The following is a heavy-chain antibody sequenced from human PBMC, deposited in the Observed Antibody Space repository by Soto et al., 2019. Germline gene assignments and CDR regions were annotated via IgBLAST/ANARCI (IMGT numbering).Heavy chain of an antibody. D-gene: IGHD6-13*01. Sequence: GGSLRLSCAASGFTFSSYWMSWVRQAPGKGLEWVANIKQDGSEKYYVDSVKGRFTISRDNAKNSLYLQMNSLRAEDTAVYYCARISRSIAAAGGYYYYGMDVWGQGTTVTVSS. CDR1: GFTFSSYW. CDR2: IKQDGSEK. V-gene: IGHV3-7*01. CDR3: ARISRSIAAAGGYYYYGMDV. J-gene: IGHJ6*02.